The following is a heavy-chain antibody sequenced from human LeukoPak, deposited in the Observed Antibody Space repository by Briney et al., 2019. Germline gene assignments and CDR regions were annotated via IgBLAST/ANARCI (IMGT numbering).Heavy chain of an antibody. CDR3: TRGRGIVVVTAIISKYYFDY. CDR1: GGSFCGYY. CDR2: INHSGST. D-gene: IGHD2-21*02. J-gene: IGHJ4*02. V-gene: IGHV4-34*01. Sequence: TSETLSLTCAVYGGSFCGYYWSWIPQPPEKGLEWIGEINHSGSTNYNPSLKSRVTISVDTSKHQFSLKLSSVTAADTDVYYCTRGRGIVVVTAIISKYYFDYWGQGTLVTVSS.